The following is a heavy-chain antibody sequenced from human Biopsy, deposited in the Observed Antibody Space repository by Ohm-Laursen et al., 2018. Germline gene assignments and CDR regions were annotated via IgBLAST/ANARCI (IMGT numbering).Heavy chain of an antibody. J-gene: IGHJ4*02. CDR2: IYSGDST. D-gene: IGHD6-25*01. CDR3: ARATYSSGHKIDS. Sequence: SLRLSCAASRFTFSNYNMNWVRQAPRKGLEWASVIYSGDSTYYADSVKGRFTISRDESKNTLYLQMNRLRAKDTAVYHCARATYSSGHKIDSWGQGTLVTVSS. V-gene: IGHV3-53*01. CDR1: RFTFSNYN.